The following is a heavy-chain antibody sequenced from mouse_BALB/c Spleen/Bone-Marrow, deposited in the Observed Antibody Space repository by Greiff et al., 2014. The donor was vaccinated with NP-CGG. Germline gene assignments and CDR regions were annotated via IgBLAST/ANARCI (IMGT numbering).Heavy chain of an antibody. Sequence: QVQLKQSGPGLVAPSQSLSITCTVSGFSLTSYGVHWVRQPPGKGLEWLGVIWVGGSANYNSTLMSSQTNSKDNSKSQVFLKMNILQTNDTAMYYCARYYYGFLDYWGPGSTLTVYS. CDR3: ARYYYGFLDY. J-gene: IGHJ2*01. D-gene: IGHD1-2*01. CDR1: GFSLTSYG. V-gene: IGHV2-9*02. CDR2: IWVGGSA.